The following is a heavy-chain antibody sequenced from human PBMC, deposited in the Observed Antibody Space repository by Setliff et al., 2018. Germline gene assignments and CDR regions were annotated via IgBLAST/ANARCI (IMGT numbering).Heavy chain of an antibody. CDR2: IYYSGST. J-gene: IGHJ4*02. CDR3: ARDLGHGGDSDY. D-gene: IGHD2-21*02. CDR1: GGSISSSSYY. V-gene: IGHV4-39*07. Sequence: SETLSLTCTVSGGSISSSSYYWGWIRQPPGKGLEWIGSIYYSGSTYYNPSLKSRVTISRDTSKNQVSLKLNSVTATDTAVYYCARDLGHGGDSDYWGQGILVTVSS.